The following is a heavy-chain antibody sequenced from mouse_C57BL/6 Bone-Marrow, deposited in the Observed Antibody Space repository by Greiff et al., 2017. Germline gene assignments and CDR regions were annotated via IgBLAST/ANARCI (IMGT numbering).Heavy chain of an antibody. CDR1: GYTFTSYG. J-gene: IGHJ3*01. Sequence: QVHVKQSGAELARPGASVKLSCKASGYTFTSYGISWVKQRTGQGLEWIGEIYPRSGNTYYNEKFKGKATLTADKSSSTAYMELRSLTSEDSAVYFWARGGYSNGRFAYWGQGTLVTVSA. CDR2: IYPRSGNT. CDR3: ARGGYSNGRFAY. D-gene: IGHD2-5*01. V-gene: IGHV1-81*01.